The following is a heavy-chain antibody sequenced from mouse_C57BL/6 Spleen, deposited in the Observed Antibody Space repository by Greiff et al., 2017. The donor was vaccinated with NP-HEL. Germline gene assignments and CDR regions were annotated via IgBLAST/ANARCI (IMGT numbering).Heavy chain of an antibody. D-gene: IGHD1-1*01. CDR2: IDPETGGT. CDR1: GYTFTDYE. CDR3: TRETTVAYYFDY. J-gene: IGHJ2*01. Sequence: QVQLKQSGAELVRPGASVTLSCKASGYTFTDYEMHWVKQTPVHGLEWIGAIDPETGGTAYNQKFKGKAILTADKSSSTAYMELRSLTSADSAVYYCTRETTVAYYFDYWGQGTTLTVSS. V-gene: IGHV1-15*01.